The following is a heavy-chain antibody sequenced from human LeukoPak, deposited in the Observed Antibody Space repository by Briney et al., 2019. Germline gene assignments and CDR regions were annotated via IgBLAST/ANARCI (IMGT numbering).Heavy chain of an antibody. CDR2: IIPSFGTA. CDR3: ARVPELDAFDI. Sequence: GASVKVSCKASGGTFSSYAISWVRQAPGQGLEWMGRIIPSFGTANYAQKFQGRVTITTDESTSTAYMELSSLRSEDTAVYYCARVPELDAFDIWGQGTMVTVSS. V-gene: IGHV1-69*05. CDR1: GGTFSSYA. D-gene: IGHD1-14*01. J-gene: IGHJ3*02.